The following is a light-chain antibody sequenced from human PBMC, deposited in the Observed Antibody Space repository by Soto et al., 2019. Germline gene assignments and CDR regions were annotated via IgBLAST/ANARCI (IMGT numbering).Light chain of an antibody. J-gene: IGLJ1*01. CDR2: RNN. Sequence: HSVLTQPPSASGAPGQRVTISCSGSSSNIGSNYVYWYQQLPGTAPKLLIYRNNQRPSGVPDRFSGSKSGTSASLAISALRSEDEADYYCAAWDDSLSVLYVFGTGTKVTVL. CDR1: SSNIGSNY. V-gene: IGLV1-47*01. CDR3: AAWDDSLSVLYV.